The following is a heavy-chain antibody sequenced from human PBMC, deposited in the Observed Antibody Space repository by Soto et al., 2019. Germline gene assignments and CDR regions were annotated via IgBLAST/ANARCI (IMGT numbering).Heavy chain of an antibody. V-gene: IGHV3-23*01. CDR1: GFTFSSYA. CDR3: AKGGGYQYYYYMDV. D-gene: IGHD5-12*01. J-gene: IGHJ6*03. Sequence: EVQLLESGGGLVQPGGSLRLSWAASGFTFSSYAMSWVRQAPGKGLEWVSAISGSGGSTYYADSVKGRFTISRDNSKNTLYLQMNSLRAEDTAVYYCAKGGGYQYYYYMDVWGKGTTVTVSS. CDR2: ISGSGGST.